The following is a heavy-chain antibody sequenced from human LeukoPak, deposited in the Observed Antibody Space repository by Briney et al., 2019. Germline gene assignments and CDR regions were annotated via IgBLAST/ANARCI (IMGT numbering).Heavy chain of an antibody. J-gene: IGHJ2*01. CDR2: ISTGGGTI. CDR3: ARKFGSGGCNWYLDL. CDR1: GFTFSDYY. V-gene: IGHV3-11*04. D-gene: IGHD3-10*01. Sequence: GGSLRLSCAASGFTFSDYYMSWVRQAPGKGLEWVSYISTGGGTIYYADSVKGRFTISRDDAKNSLYLQMNSLRAEDTAVYYWARKFGSGGCNWYLDLWGRGTLVTDPS.